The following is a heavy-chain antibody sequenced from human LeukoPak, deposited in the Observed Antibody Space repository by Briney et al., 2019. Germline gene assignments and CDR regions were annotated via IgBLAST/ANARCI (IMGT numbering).Heavy chain of an antibody. CDR3: ARALYSYGSGLDV. J-gene: IGHJ6*02. CDR1: GGSFSGYY. Sequence: MASETLSLTCAVYGGSFSGYYWSWIRQPPGKGLEWIGEINHSGSTNYNPSLKSRVTISVDKSRNQFSLELSSVTAADTAVYYCARALYSYGSGLDVWGQGATVTVSS. D-gene: IGHD5-18*01. V-gene: IGHV4-34*01. CDR2: INHSGST.